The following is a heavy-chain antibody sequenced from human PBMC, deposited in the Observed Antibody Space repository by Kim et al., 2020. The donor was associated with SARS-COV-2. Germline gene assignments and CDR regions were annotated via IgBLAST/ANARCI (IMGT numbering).Heavy chain of an antibody. D-gene: IGHD3-10*01. J-gene: IGHJ6*02. CDR1: GGNVNTEKTC. CDR2: MYHSGNT. V-gene: IGHV4-30-4*01. Sequence: SETLSLTCTVSGGNVNTEKTCWSWMRQIPGRGPEWLGCMYHSGNTFYNPALRSRLTISLDTSRNQFSLKMKSVTAADTAVYFCAREVADLIRGVIITNYYYGTDVWGPGTTVIVSS. CDR3: AREVADLIRGVIITNYYYGTDV.